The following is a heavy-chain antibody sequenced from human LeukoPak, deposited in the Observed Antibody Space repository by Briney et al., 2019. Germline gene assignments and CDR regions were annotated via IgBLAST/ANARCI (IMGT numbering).Heavy chain of an antibody. CDR1: GYRFNAYW. V-gene: IGHV5-51*01. CDR2: IYPDDSDT. Sequence: GESLKISCKGSGYRFNAYWIAWVRQMPGKGLEWMGIIYPDDSDTRYSPSFQGQVTISADKSISTAYLQWSSLKASDTAMYYCARLTRYFDWSPSGNFDYWGQGTLVTVSS. J-gene: IGHJ4*02. D-gene: IGHD3-9*01. CDR3: ARLTRYFDWSPSGNFDY.